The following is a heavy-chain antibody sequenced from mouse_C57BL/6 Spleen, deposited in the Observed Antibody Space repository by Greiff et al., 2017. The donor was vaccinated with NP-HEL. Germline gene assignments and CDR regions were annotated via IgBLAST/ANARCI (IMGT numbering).Heavy chain of an antibody. CDR1: GYTFTSYW. V-gene: IGHV1-55*01. D-gene: IGHD1-1*01. CDR3: ASRYYGSSYAMDY. Sequence: QVQLQQPGAELVKPGASVKMSCKASGYTFTSYWITWVKQRPGQGLEWIGDIYPGSGSTNYNEKYKSKATLTVDTSSSTAYMQLSSLTSEDSAVYYCASRYYGSSYAMDYWGQRTSVTVSS. J-gene: IGHJ4*01. CDR2: IYPGSGST.